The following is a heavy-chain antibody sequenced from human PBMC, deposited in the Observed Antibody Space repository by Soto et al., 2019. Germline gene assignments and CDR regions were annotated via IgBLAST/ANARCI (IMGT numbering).Heavy chain of an antibody. Sequence: PGGSLRLSCAASGFTFSSYAMSWVRQAPGKGLEWVSGISGSGDSTYYADSVKGRFTISRDSSKNTLYLQMNSLRAEDTAVYYCAKGVPGIAVAGTGYFQHWGQGTLVTVSS. V-gene: IGHV3-23*01. J-gene: IGHJ1*01. CDR1: GFTFSSYA. CDR3: AKGVPGIAVAGTGYFQH. CDR2: ISGSGDST. D-gene: IGHD6-19*01.